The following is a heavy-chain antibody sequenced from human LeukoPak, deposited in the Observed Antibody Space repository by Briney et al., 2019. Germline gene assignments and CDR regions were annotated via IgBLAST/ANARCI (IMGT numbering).Heavy chain of an antibody. CDR3: ARDQSTMIADY. J-gene: IGHJ4*02. D-gene: IGHD3-22*01. CDR2: ISAYNGNT. V-gene: IGHV1-18*04. CDR1: GYTFTGYY. Sequence: ASVKVSCKASGYTFTGYYMHWVRQAPGQGLEWMGWISAYNGNTNYAQKLQGRVTMTTDTSTSTAYMELRSLRSDDTAVHYCARDQSTMIADYWGQGTLVTVSS.